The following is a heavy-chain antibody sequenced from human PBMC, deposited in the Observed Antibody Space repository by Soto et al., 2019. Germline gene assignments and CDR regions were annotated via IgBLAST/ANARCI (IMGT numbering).Heavy chain of an antibody. V-gene: IGHV1-2*02. CDR2: INPNSGGT. CDR1: GYTFTGYY. Sequence: ASVKVSCKVSGYTFTGYYMHWVRQAPGQGLEWMGWINPNSGGTDYAQNFQGRVTMTSDTSISTAYMELSGLRSDDTAVYYCATTGRLGGPFDYWGQGTLVTVSS. CDR3: ATTGRLGGPFDY. J-gene: IGHJ4*02. D-gene: IGHD1-26*01.